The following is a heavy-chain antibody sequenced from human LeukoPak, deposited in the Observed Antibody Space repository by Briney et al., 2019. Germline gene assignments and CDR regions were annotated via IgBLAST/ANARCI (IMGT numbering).Heavy chain of an antibody. J-gene: IGHJ4*02. CDR3: AIDSSSWYYFDY. CDR2: ISAYNGNT. D-gene: IGHD6-13*01. CDR1: GYTFTSYG. V-gene: IGHV1-18*01. Sequence: ASVKVSCKASGYTFTSYGISWVRPAPGQGLEWMGWISAYNGNTNYAQKLQGRVTMTTDTSTSTAYMELRSLRSDDTAVYYCAIDSSSWYYFDYWGQGTLVTVSS.